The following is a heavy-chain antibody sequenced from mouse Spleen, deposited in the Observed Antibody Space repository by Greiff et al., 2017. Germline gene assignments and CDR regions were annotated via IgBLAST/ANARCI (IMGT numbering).Heavy chain of an antibody. D-gene: IGHD1-1*01. CDR1: GYSITSGYY. V-gene: IGHV3-6*01. CDR2: ISYDGSN. J-gene: IGHJ2*01. Sequence: EVKLQESGPGLVKPSQSLSLTCSVTGYSITSGYYWNWIRQFPGNKLEWMGYISYDGSNNYNPSLKNRISITRDTSMNQFFLKLNSVTTEDTATYYCASGVLRNFEYGGQGTTLTVSS. CDR3: ASGVLRNFEY.